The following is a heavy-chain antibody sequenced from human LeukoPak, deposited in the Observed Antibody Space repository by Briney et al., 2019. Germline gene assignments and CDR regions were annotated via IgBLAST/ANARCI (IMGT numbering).Heavy chain of an antibody. CDR1: GNSFISFA. J-gene: IGHJ3*02. CDR3: ARHYSSSWYGEDAFDI. CDR2: ISAYYGTT. D-gene: IGHD6-13*01. V-gene: IGHV1-18*01. Sequence: SGNSFISFAISWVRQAPGQGLEWMGWISAYYGTTNYAQKFKGRVTMTTDTSTSTVYMELRSLRSDDTAVYYCARHYSSSWYGEDAFDIWGQGTMVTVSS.